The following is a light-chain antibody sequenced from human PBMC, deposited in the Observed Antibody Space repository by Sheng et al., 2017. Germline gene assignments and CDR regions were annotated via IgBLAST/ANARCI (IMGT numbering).Light chain of an antibody. V-gene: IGLV3-21*02. CDR3: QVWDSSSDHVV. CDR2: DDT. CDR1: NIANKS. Sequence: SYELTQAPSVSVAPGQTASITCGGNNIANKSVHWYQQKPGLAPVMVVYDDTDRPSGIPERFSGSNSGNMATLTISRVEAGDEADYYCQVWDSSSDHVVFGGGTKLTVL. J-gene: IGLJ2*01.